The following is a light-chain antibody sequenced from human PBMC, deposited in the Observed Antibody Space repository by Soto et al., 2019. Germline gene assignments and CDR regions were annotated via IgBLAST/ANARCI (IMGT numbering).Light chain of an antibody. V-gene: IGKV3-11*01. Sequence: EIVLTQSPATLSLSPGERATLSCRASQSVSSYLAWYQQKPGQAPRLLIYDASNRSTGIPARFSGSWSVTDFPLTISSLEPEAFAVYYCQQRSNWPTFGQGTRLEIK. CDR2: DAS. J-gene: IGKJ5*01. CDR3: QQRSNWPT. CDR1: QSVSSY.